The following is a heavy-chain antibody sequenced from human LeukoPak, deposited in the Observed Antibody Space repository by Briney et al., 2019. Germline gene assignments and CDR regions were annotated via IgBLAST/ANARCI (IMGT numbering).Heavy chain of an antibody. J-gene: IGHJ3*02. D-gene: IGHD3-10*01. Sequence: GGSLRPSCAASRFTFSSYGMHWVRLAPGKGLEWVAVISYNGSNKYYADSVKGRFTISRDNSKNTLYLQMNSLRAEDTAVYYCARAYMVDAFDIWGQGTMVTVSS. V-gene: IGHV3-30*03. CDR2: ISYNGSNK. CDR3: ARAYMVDAFDI. CDR1: RFTFSSYG.